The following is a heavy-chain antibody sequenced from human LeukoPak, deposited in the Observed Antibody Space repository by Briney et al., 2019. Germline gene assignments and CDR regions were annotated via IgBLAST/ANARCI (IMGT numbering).Heavy chain of an antibody. CDR2: IYYSGST. CDR3: ARGEAPYYDFWSGYYTYGYYFDY. V-gene: IGHV4-39*07. D-gene: IGHD3-3*01. CDR1: GGSISSSSYY. Sequence: SETLSLTCTVSGGSISSSSYYWGWIRQPPGKGLEWIGSIYYSGSTYYNPSLKSRVTISVDTSKNQFSLKLSSVTAADTAVYYCARGEAPYYDFWSGYYTYGYYFDYWGQGTLVTVSS. J-gene: IGHJ4*02.